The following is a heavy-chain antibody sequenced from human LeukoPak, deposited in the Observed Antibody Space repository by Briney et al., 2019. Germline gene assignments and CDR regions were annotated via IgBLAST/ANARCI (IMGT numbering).Heavy chain of an antibody. V-gene: IGHV3-7*03. D-gene: IGHD3-22*01. J-gene: IGHJ4*02. Sequence: GGSLRRSCAASGFTFSRHWMTWVRQAPGKGLEWVANIKHDGSEKNYVDSVKGRFTISRDNAKNSLYLQMNSLRAEDTAVYYCATPLDYYDRSDSHQGGDWGQGTLVTVSS. CDR3: ATPLDYYDRSDSHQGGD. CDR2: IKHDGSEK. CDR1: GFTFSRHW.